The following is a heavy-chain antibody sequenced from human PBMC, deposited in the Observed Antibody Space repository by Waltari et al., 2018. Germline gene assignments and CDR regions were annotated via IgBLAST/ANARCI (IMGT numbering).Heavy chain of an antibody. CDR3: ARWGTGGVFHYYYYGMDV. D-gene: IGHD2-8*02. CDR1: GFTFSSYW. Sequence: EVQLVESGGGLVQPGGSLRLSCAASGFTFSSYWMSWVRQAPGKGLEWVANIKQDGSEKYYVDSVKGRFTISRDNAKNSLYLQMNSLRAEDTAVYYCARWGTGGVFHYYYYGMDVWGQGTTVTVSS. V-gene: IGHV3-7*01. CDR2: IKQDGSEK. J-gene: IGHJ6*02.